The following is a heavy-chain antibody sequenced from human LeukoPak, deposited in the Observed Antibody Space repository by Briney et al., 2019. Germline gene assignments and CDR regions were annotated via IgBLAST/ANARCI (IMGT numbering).Heavy chain of an antibody. J-gene: IGHJ6*02. CDR2: MNPNSGNT. Sequence: ASVKVSCKASGYTFTSYDINWVRQATGQGLEWMGWMNPNSGNTGYAQKFQGRVTMTRNTSISTAYMELSSLRSEDTAVHYCATYSSSWYTYYYGMDVWGQGTTVTVSS. V-gene: IGHV1-8*01. CDR3: ATYSSSWYTYYYGMDV. D-gene: IGHD6-13*01. CDR1: GYTFTSYD.